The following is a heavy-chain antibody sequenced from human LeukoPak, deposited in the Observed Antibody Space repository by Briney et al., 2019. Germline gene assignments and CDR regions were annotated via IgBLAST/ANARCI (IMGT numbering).Heavy chain of an antibody. J-gene: IGHJ4*02. V-gene: IGHV3-74*01. CDR3: VKYSSGWS. CDR2: INNDGSST. Sequence: PGGSLRLSCAASGFTLSSNWMHWVRQAPGKGLVWVSRINNDGSSTSYADSVKGRFTISRDNAKDTLFLQMNSLRAEDTAVYYCVKYSSGWSWGQGTLVTVSS. CDR1: GFTLSSNW. D-gene: IGHD6-19*01.